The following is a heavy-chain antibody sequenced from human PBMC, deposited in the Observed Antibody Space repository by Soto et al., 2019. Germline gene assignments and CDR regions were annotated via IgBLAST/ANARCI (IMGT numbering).Heavy chain of an antibody. CDR2: ISAYSGKT. D-gene: IGHD1-7*01. Sequence: QVHLVQSGAEVKKPGASVRVSCKASGYTFSNYGISWVRQAPGQGLEWMGWISAYSGKTNYAQSLQVRVTMTTDTSTTTAYMELRSLTSDDTAVYYCARTGELRLDSWGKGTLVTVSA. J-gene: IGHJ4*02. CDR3: ARTGELRLDS. CDR1: GYTFSNYG. V-gene: IGHV1-18*01.